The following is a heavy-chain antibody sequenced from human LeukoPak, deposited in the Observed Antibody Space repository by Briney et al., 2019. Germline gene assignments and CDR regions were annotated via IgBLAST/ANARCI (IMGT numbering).Heavy chain of an antibody. Sequence: GGSLRLSCAGSGFIFSNYSMNWVRQAPGKGLEWVSSISSSSNYIYYADSMKGRFTISRDNAKNSLYLQMNSLRAEDTALYYCAKGQPTRYSSSWYFDYWGQGTLVTVSS. CDR3: AKGQPTRYSSSWYFDY. J-gene: IGHJ4*02. D-gene: IGHD6-13*01. V-gene: IGHV3-21*04. CDR1: GFIFSNYS. CDR2: ISSSSNYI.